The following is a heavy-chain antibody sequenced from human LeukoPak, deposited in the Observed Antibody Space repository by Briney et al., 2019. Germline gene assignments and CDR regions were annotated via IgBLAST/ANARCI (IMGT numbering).Heavy chain of an antibody. CDR3: ARKYFYDSSGYYKNKEYFQH. CDR1: GYTFTGYY. J-gene: IGHJ1*01. CDR2: INPNSGGT. V-gene: IGHV1-2*02. D-gene: IGHD3-22*01. Sequence: ASVKVSCKASGYTFTGYYMHWVRQAPGQGLEWMGWINPNSGGTNYAQKFQGRVTMTRDTSISTAYMELSWLRSDDTAVYYCARKYFYDSSGYYKNKEYFQHWGQGTLVTVSS.